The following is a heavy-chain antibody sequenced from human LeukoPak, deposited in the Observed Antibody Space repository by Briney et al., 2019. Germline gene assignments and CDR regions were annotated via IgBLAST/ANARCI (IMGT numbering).Heavy chain of an antibody. V-gene: IGHV1-46*01. CDR1: GYTLTSYY. CDR3: ARTEGRRPFDY. Sequence: GASVKVSCKASGYTLTSYYMHWVRQAPGQGLEWMGIINPSGGSTSYAQKFQGRVTMTRDTSTSTVYMELSSLRSEDTAVYYCARTEGRRPFDYWGQGTLVTVSS. J-gene: IGHJ4*02. CDR2: INPSGGST. D-gene: IGHD3-10*01.